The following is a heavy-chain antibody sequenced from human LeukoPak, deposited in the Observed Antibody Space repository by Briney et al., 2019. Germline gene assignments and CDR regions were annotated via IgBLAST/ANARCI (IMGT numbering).Heavy chain of an antibody. CDR1: GGSISSGGYY. D-gene: IGHD3-16*01. CDR2: IYYSGST. J-gene: IGHJ4*02. CDR3: ARVGGKYYFDY. V-gene: IGHV4-31*03. Sequence: SETLFLTCTVSGGSISSGGYYWSWIRQHPGKGLEWIGYIYYSGSTYYNPSLKSRVTISVDTSKNQFSLKLSSVTAADTAVYYCARVGGKYYFDYWGQGTLVTVSS.